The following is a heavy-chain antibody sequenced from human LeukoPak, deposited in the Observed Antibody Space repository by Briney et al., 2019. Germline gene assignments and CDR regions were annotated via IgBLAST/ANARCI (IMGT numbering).Heavy chain of an antibody. V-gene: IGHV4-59*01. CDR1: GGSISGYY. J-gene: IGHJ4*02. D-gene: IGHD6-19*01. CDR2: ISYSGST. CDR3: ARDGRAGSLFAY. Sequence: SETLSLTCTVSGGSISGYYWSWIRQPPGKGLEWVGYISYSGSTNYKPSLKSRVTISVDTSKNQFSLKLNSVTAADTAIYYCARDGRAGSLFAYWGQGTLVTVSS.